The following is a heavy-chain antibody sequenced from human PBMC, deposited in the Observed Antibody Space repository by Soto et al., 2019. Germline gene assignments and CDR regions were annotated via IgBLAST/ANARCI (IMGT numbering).Heavy chain of an antibody. CDR1: GFTFSSYG. CDR3: AKDLTGATYLTAGFDI. Sequence: GGSLRLSCAASGFTFSSYGMHWVRQAPGKGLEWVAVISYDGSNKYYADSVKGRFTISRDNSKNTLYLQMNSLRAEDTAVYYCAKDLTGATYLTAGFDIWGQGTMVTVSS. D-gene: IGHD1-7*01. V-gene: IGHV3-30*18. J-gene: IGHJ3*02. CDR2: ISYDGSNK.